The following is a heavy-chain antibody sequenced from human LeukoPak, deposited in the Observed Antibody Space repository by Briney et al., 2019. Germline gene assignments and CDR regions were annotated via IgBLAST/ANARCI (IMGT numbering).Heavy chain of an antibody. CDR3: ARLVCSSSGWYGEDY. CDR1: GGSISSSSYY. V-gene: IGHV4-39*07. Sequence: SSETLSLTCTVSGGSISSSSYYWGWIRQPPGKGLEWIGEINHSGSTNYNPSLKSRVTISVDTSKNQFSLKLSSVTAADTAVYYCARLVCSSSGWYGEDYWGQGTLVTVSS. D-gene: IGHD6-19*01. J-gene: IGHJ4*02. CDR2: INHSGST.